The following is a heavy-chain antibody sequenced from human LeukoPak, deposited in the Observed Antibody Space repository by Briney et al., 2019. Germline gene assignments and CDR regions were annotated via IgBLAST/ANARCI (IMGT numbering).Heavy chain of an antibody. Sequence: GASVKVSCKAPGYTFTTYGIVWLRQAPGEGIQWMGWISPYNDNTKYAQKLQGRVTMTADTSTSTAYMDLRSLRSDDTAVYYCAREMPAAAGSDAFDIWGQGTMVTVSS. CDR1: GYTFTTYG. D-gene: IGHD6-13*01. J-gene: IGHJ3*02. CDR3: AREMPAAAGSDAFDI. V-gene: IGHV1-18*01. CDR2: ISPYNDNT.